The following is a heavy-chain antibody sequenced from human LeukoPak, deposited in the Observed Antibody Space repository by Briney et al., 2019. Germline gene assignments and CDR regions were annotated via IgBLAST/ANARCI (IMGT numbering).Heavy chain of an antibody. Sequence: GTSLRLSCAASGFTFSRYDMHWVRQAPGQGLEWVALIWHDGSKTHYADSVKGRFTISRDDSKSTLYVQMNSLRVEDTAVYYCARDPATVTSHFDYWGQGALVTVSS. CDR2: IWHDGSKT. J-gene: IGHJ4*02. V-gene: IGHV3-33*01. CDR3: ARDPATVTSHFDY. CDR1: GFTFSRYD. D-gene: IGHD4-17*01.